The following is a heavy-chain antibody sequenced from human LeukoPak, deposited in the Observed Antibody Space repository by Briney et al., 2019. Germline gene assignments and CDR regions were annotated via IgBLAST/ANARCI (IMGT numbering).Heavy chain of an antibody. V-gene: IGHV4-39*01. CDR3: ARLWFLSGDYAAFGI. CDR2: IHYSGST. D-gene: IGHD3-3*01. Sequence: TSETLSLTCCVAGGSISSSREYGGWIRQPPGKGLEWIGSIHYSGSTYYNPSLTSPVTISVNSSKNHFSLKLSSVTAADTAVYYCARLWFLSGDYAAFGIWGQGRMVSVSS. J-gene: IGHJ3*02. CDR1: GGSISSSREY.